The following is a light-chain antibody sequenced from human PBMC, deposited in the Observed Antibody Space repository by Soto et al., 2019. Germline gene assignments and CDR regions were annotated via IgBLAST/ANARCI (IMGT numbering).Light chain of an antibody. CDR2: GAS. CDR3: QQYGSSGT. V-gene: IGKV3-20*01. J-gene: IGKJ1*01. CDR1: QSFRSSY. Sequence: EIVLTQSPGTLSLSPGERATLSCRASQSFRSSYLAWYQQKPGQAPRLLIYGASSRATGIPDRFSGSGSGTDFTLTISRLEPEDFAVYYCQQYGSSGTFGQGTKVEIK.